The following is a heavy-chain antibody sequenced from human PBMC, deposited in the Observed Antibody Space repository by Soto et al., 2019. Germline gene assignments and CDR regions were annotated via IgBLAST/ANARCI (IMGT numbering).Heavy chain of an antibody. CDR2: ISGSGGST. CDR1: GFTFSSYA. Sequence: QSGGSLRLSCAASGFTFSSYAMSWVRQAPGKGLEWVSAISGSGGSTYYADSVKGRFTISRDNSKNTLYLQMNSLRAEDTAVYYCAKIFRGNPDYGMDVWGQGTTVTVSS. J-gene: IGHJ6*02. CDR3: AKIFRGNPDYGMDV. D-gene: IGHD3-3*01. V-gene: IGHV3-23*01.